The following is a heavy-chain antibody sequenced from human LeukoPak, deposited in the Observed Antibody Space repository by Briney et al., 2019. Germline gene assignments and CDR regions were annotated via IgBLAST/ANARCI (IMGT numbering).Heavy chain of an antibody. J-gene: IGHJ4*02. D-gene: IGHD1-26*01. Sequence: KPSETLSLTCTVSGGSISSSSYYWGWIRQPPGKGLEWIGSIYYSGSTYYNPSLKSRVTISVDTSKNQFSLKLSSVTAADTAVYYCARHPVGATRSYFDYWGQGTLVTVSS. CDR3: ARHPVGATRSYFDY. CDR2: IYYSGST. V-gene: IGHV4-39*01. CDR1: GGSISSSSYY.